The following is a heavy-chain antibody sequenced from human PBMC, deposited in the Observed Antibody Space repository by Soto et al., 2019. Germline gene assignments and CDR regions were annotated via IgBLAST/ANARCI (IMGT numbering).Heavy chain of an antibody. J-gene: IGHJ6*02. D-gene: IGHD6-19*01. CDR3: ARDPGMAVADTYYYYGMDV. Sequence: SETLSLTCTVSGGSISSGGYYWSWIRQHPGKGLEWIGYIYYSGSTYYNPSLKSRVTISVDTSKNQFSLKLSSVTAADTAVYYCARDPGMAVADTYYYYGMDVWGQGTTVTVS. V-gene: IGHV4-31*03. CDR1: GGSISSGGYY. CDR2: IYYSGST.